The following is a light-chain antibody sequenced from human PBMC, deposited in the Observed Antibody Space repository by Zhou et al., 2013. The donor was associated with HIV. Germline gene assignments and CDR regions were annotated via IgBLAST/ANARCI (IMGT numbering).Light chain of an antibody. J-gene: IGKJ5*01. CDR3: QQYDSYPIT. V-gene: IGKV1-5*01. CDR1: ERIGTS. CDR2: AAS. Sequence: DIEMTQSPSTLSASVGDRVTITCRASERIGTSLAWYQQKSGKVPKLLIFAASSLQSGVPSRFSGSGSGTEFTLSISSLQPEDFATYYCQQYDSYPITFGQGTRLEIK.